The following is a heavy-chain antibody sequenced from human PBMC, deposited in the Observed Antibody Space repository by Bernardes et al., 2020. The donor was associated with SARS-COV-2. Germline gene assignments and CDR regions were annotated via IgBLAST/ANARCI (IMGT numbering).Heavy chain of an antibody. D-gene: IGHD1-7*01. CDR2: IYPGDSDT. CDR3: ARHVWNYAGYYYYYGMDV. J-gene: IGHJ6*02. CDR1: GYSFTSYW. Sequence: GDSLKISCKGSGYSFTSYWIGWVRQMPGKGLEWMGIIYPGDSDTRYSPSFQGQVTISADKSISTAYLQWSSLKASDTAMYYCARHVWNYAGYYYYYGMDVWGQGTTVTVSS. V-gene: IGHV5-51*01.